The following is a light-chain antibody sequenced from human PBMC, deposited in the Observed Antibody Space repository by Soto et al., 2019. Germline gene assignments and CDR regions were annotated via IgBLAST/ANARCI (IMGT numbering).Light chain of an antibody. J-gene: IGKJ5*01. V-gene: IGKV3-15*01. Sequence: IVMTHSPGALSVSPVERVTFSCRASQSVSSNLAWYQQKPGQTPRLLIYGASTRATGIPDRFSGSGSGTEFTLTISSLQSEDFADYYCQQYQNWPLITFGQGTRLEI. CDR1: QSVSSN. CDR2: GAS. CDR3: QQYQNWPLIT.